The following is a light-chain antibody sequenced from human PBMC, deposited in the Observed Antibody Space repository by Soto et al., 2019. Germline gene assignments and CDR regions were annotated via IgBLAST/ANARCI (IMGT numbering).Light chain of an antibody. V-gene: IGKV3-20*01. Sequence: EVVLTQSPGTLSLSPGERATLSCRASQSVSNNYLAWYQQKPGQSPKLLIFGSSDRATGIPDRFSGSGSGTDFTLTLSSLEPEDFAGYYCQQYGSSPPYTFGQGTKLEIK. CDR3: QQYGSSPPYT. CDR2: GSS. J-gene: IGKJ2*01. CDR1: QSVSNNY.